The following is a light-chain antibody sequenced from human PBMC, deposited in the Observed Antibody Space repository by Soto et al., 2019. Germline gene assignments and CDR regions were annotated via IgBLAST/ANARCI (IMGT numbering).Light chain of an antibody. V-gene: IGKV3-20*01. CDR3: QQYDTSPPNLT. CDR2: GAS. J-gene: IGKJ4*01. Sequence: EIVLTQSPGTLSLSPGERATLSCRASQSVISTYLAWYQQKPGQSPRLLIYGASSRAAGIPDRFSGSGFGTDFTLTISRLEPEDSAVYHCQQYDTSPPNLTFGGGTKVEIK. CDR1: QSVISTY.